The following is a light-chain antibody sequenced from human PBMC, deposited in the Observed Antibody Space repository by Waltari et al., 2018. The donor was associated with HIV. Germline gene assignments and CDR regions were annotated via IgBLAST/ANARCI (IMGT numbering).Light chain of an antibody. Sequence: QTVLTQQPSASDTPGRTITISCSGRSANIGNTYVYCYVPLPHTPPTLLIYRNKHRPSGVPGRFSGSKSGTSASLAISDLQSDDDADYYCASWDDSLRASVFGGGTKLTVL. CDR3: ASWDDSLRASV. J-gene: IGLJ2*01. V-gene: IGLV1-47*01. CDR2: RNK. CDR1: SANIGNTY.